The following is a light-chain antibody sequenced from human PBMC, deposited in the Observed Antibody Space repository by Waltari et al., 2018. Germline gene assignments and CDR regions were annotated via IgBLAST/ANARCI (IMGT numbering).Light chain of an antibody. Sequence: QSALTQPPSASGSCGQSVTISCTGTSSDVGSYNYVSWYQQPPGKAPERMFYEVNKRPSGVPGRLAGSKTEHTASLTGSGLQAEDEADYYCSSYAGSNNVIFGGGTRLTVL. J-gene: IGLJ2*01. CDR1: SSDVGSYNY. CDR3: SSYAGSNNVI. CDR2: EVN. V-gene: IGLV2-8*01.